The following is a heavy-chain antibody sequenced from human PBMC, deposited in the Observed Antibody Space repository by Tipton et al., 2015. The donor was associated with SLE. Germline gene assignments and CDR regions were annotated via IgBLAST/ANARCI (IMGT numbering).Heavy chain of an antibody. CDR1: GGSFSGYY. Sequence: TLSLTCAVYGGSFSGYYCSWIRQPPGKGLEWIGEINHSGSTNYNPSLKSRVTISVDTSKNQFHLKLSSVTAADTAVYFCARAWVTAAGFWFDPWGQGTLVTVSS. CDR2: INHSGST. CDR3: ARAWVTAAGFWFDP. D-gene: IGHD6-13*01. V-gene: IGHV4-34*01. J-gene: IGHJ5*02.